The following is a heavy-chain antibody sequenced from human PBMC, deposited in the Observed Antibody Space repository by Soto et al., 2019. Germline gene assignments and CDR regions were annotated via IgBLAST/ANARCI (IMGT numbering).Heavy chain of an antibody. D-gene: IGHD2-15*01. CDR3: AKDRREVVVAAPFDY. V-gene: IGHV3-30*18. CDR1: GFTFSSYG. CDR2: ISYDGSNK. J-gene: IGHJ4*02. Sequence: HPGGSLRLSCAASGFTFSSYGMHWVRQAPGKGLEWVAVISYDGSNKYYADSVKGRFTISRDNSKNTLYLQMNSLRAEDTAVYYCAKDRREVVVAAPFDYWGQGT.